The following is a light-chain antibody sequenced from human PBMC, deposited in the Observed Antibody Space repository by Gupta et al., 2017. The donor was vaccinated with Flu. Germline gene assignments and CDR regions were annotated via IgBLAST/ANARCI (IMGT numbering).Light chain of an antibody. CDR1: QSISNW. CDR2: QAS. Sequence: DIQMTQSPSTLSASVGDRVTITCRASQSISNWLAWYQQKPEKVPKLMIYQASRLESGVTSRFGGGGDRKEFTLTSSRRQEDDGANYYHQRNNSLWTFGQGTKVEIK. J-gene: IGKJ1*01. CDR3: QRNNSLWT. V-gene: IGKV1-5*03.